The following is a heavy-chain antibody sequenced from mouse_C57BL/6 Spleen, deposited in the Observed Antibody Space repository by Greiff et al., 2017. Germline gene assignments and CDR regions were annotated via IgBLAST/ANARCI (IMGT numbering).Heavy chain of an antibody. V-gene: IGHV1-81*01. CDR1: GYTFTSYG. D-gene: IGHD1-1*01. CDR2: IYPRSGNT. J-gene: IGHJ2*01. CDR3: AYITTVVATGRYYFDY. Sequence: VMLVESGAELARPGASVKLSCKASGYTFTSYGISWVKQRTGQGLEWIGEIYPRSGNTYYNEKFKGKATLTADKSSSTAYMELRSLTSEDSAVYFCAYITTVVATGRYYFDYWGQGTTLTVSS.